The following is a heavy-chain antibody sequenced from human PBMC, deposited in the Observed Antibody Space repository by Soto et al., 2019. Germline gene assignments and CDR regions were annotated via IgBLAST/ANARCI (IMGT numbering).Heavy chain of an antibody. CDR3: ARGVTIQNGMDV. V-gene: IGHV1-2*04. D-gene: IGHD5-18*01. Sequence: ASVKVSCKAPGYTFTGYYMHWVRQAPGQGLEWMGWINPNSGGTNYAQKFQGWVTMTRDTSISTAYMELSRLRSDDTAVYYCARGVTIQNGMDVWGQGTTVTVSS. CDR2: INPNSGGT. J-gene: IGHJ6*02. CDR1: GYTFTGYY.